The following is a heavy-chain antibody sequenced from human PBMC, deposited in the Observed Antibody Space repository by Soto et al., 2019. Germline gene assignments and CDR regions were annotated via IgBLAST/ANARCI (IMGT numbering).Heavy chain of an antibody. V-gene: IGHV3-30-3*01. CDR1: GFTFSSYA. D-gene: IGHD3-3*01. Sequence: GGSLRLSCAASGFTFSSYAMHWVRQAPGKGLEWVAVISYDGSNKYYADSVKGRFTISRDNSKNTLYLQMNSLRAEDTAVYYWARASYDFWSGYPNYYYGMDVWGQGTTVTSP. CDR3: ARASYDFWSGYPNYYYGMDV. J-gene: IGHJ6*02. CDR2: ISYDGSNK.